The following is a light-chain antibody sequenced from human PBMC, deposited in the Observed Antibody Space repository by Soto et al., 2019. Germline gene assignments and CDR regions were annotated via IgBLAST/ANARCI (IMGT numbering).Light chain of an antibody. Sequence: EIVLTQSPATLSLSPGERATLSCRASQSVSSYLAWYQHKPGQAPRLLIYDASNRATGIPARFSGSGSGTDFTLTISILEPEDFAVYYCQQRNNWPPMYTFGQGTKLEIK. J-gene: IGKJ2*01. CDR2: DAS. CDR3: QQRNNWPPMYT. CDR1: QSVSSY. V-gene: IGKV3-11*01.